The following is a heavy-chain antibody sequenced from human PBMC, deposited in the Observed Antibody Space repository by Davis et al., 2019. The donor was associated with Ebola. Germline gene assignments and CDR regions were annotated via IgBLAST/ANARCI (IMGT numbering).Heavy chain of an antibody. Sequence: PSETLSLTCTVSGGSISSYYWSWIRQPPGKGLEWIGYIYYSGSTNYNPSLKSRVTISVDTSKNQFSLKLSSVTAADTAVYYCARAGGDYSSNWFDPWGQGTLVTVSS. CDR3: ARAGGDYSSNWFDP. CDR2: IYYSGST. V-gene: IGHV4-59*01. CDR1: GGSISSYY. J-gene: IGHJ5*02. D-gene: IGHD6-13*01.